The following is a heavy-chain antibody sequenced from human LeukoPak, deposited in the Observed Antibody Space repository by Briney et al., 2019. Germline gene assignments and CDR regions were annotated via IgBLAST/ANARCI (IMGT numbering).Heavy chain of an antibody. CDR3: ARSRPFLFDP. CDR2: IIPIFGTA. J-gene: IGHJ5*02. CDR1: GYTFTSYG. Sequence: GASVKVSCKASGYTFTSYGISWVRQAPGQGLEWMGGIIPIFGTANYAQKFQGRVTITADESTSTAYMELSSLRSEDTAVYYCARSRPFLFDPWGQGTLVTVSS. D-gene: IGHD2-2*01. V-gene: IGHV1-69*13.